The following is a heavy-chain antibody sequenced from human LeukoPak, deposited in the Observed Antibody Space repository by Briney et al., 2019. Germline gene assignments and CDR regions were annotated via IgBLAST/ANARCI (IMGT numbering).Heavy chain of an antibody. J-gene: IGHJ4*02. Sequence: QPGGSLRLSCAASGFTFRSYWMHWLRQAPGKGLVCVSRINRGGSSTSYADSVKGRFTISRDNAKNTLYLHMNSLRAEDTAVYYCARVSFGELPNFDYWGQGTLVTVSS. D-gene: IGHD3-10*01. CDR3: ARVSFGELPNFDY. V-gene: IGHV3-74*01. CDR2: INRGGSST. CDR1: GFTFRSYW.